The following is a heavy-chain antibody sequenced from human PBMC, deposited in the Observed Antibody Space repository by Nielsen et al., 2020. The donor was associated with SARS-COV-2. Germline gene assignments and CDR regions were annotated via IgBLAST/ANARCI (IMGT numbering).Heavy chain of an antibody. CDR1: GYTLAELS. CDR2: LDHEDGET. CDR3: TTYYIDN. V-gene: IGHV1-24*01. Sequence: ASVKVSCKVSGYTLAELSIHWVRQAPGKGLEWTGGLDHEDGETRYAHKFQGRVVMTEDASTDIAYMELSGLRSEDTAVYYCTTYYIDNWGQGTLVTVSS. J-gene: IGHJ4*02.